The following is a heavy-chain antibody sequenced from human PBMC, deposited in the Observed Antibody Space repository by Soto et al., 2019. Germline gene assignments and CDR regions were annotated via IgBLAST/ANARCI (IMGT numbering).Heavy chain of an antibody. CDR2: INPSGGST. CDR1: GYTFTSYY. Sequence: QVQLVQSGAEVKKPGASVKVSCKASGYTFTSYYMHWVRQAPGQGLEWMGIINPSGGSTSYAQKFRGRVTMTRDTSTSTVYMELSSLRSEDTAVYYCARDGRLNEGYSYACAPDYWGQGTLVTVSS. V-gene: IGHV1-46*01. CDR3: ARDGRLNEGYSYACAPDY. D-gene: IGHD5-18*01. J-gene: IGHJ4*02.